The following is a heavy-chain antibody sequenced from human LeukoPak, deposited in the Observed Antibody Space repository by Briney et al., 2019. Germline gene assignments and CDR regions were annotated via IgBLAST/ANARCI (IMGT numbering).Heavy chain of an antibody. CDR2: IYYSGST. J-gene: IGHJ4*02. CDR3: ATRSGSFLTFDY. V-gene: IGHV4-61*05. Sequence: SETLSLTCTVSGGSISSSSYYWGWIRQPPGKGLEWIGYIYYSGSTNYNPSLKSRVTISVDTSKNQFSLKLSSVTAADTAVYYCATRSGSFLTFDYWGQGTLVTVSS. CDR1: GGSISSSSYY. D-gene: IGHD1-26*01.